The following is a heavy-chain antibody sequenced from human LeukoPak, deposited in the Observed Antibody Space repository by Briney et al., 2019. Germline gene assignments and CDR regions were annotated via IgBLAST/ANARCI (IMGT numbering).Heavy chain of an antibody. J-gene: IGHJ4*02. D-gene: IGHD2/OR15-2a*01. V-gene: IGHV3-23*01. Sequence: GGSLRLSCAASGFSFRSYAMSWIRQDPGKGLEWVSAISTHGETIYYADSVKGRFTTSRDNSKNTLYLQLNSLRVEDTAVYFCAKAAPDTTYFDFWGQGTLVTVSS. CDR2: ISTHGETI. CDR1: GFSFRSYA. CDR3: AKAAPDTTYFDF.